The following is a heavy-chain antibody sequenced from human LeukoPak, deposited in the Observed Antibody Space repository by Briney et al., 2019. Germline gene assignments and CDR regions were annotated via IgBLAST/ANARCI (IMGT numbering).Heavy chain of an antibody. CDR2: ITHYNGNT. J-gene: IGHJ4*02. V-gene: IGHV1-18*04. Sequence: ASVKVSCKASGHSFTSYYMHWVRQAPGQGLEWMGWITHYNGNTNYAHNLRDRVTMTTDTSTTTAYLELRSLTSDDTAVYYCAREAAAGVYFEYWGQGTLVTVSS. CDR3: AREAAAGVYFEY. D-gene: IGHD6-13*01. CDR1: GHSFTSYY.